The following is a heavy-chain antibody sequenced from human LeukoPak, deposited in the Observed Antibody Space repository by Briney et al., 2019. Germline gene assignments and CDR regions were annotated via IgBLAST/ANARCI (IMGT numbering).Heavy chain of an antibody. Sequence: SETLSLTCAVYGGSFSGYYWSWIRQPPGKGLEWIGEINHSGSTNYNPSLKIRVTISVDTSKNQFSQKLSLVTAADTAVYYCAKRITMVRGAFDPWGQGTLVTVSS. J-gene: IGHJ5*02. CDR1: GGSFSGYY. D-gene: IGHD3-10*01. CDR3: AKRITMVRGAFDP. CDR2: INHSGST. V-gene: IGHV4-34*01.